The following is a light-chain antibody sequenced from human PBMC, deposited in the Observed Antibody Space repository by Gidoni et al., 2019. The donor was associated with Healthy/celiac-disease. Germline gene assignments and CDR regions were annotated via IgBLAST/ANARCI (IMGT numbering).Light chain of an antibody. Sequence: SGGDRVTITCRASQSISSYLNWYQQQPGKAPKLLIYAASSLQSGVPSRFSGSGSGTDFTLTISRLQPEDFATYYCQQSYSTPFTFGQGTRLEIK. CDR3: QQSYSTPFT. CDR1: QSISSY. J-gene: IGKJ5*01. V-gene: IGKV1-39*01. CDR2: AAS.